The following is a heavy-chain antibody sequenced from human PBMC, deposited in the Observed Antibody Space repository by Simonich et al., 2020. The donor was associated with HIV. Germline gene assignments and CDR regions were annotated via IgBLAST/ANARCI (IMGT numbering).Heavy chain of an antibody. J-gene: IGHJ4*02. CDR2: INHSEIT. Sequence: QVQLQQWGAGLFKPSETLSLTCAVYVGSFSGYYWSRIRQSPEKGLDWFEEINHSEITNYNPSLKSRGTILVATSKNQFSLKLSPVTAADTAVYFCARAGDRVFDYWGQGILVTVSS. V-gene: IGHV4-34*01. CDR3: ARAGDRVFDY. CDR1: VGSFSGYY. D-gene: IGHD1-1*01.